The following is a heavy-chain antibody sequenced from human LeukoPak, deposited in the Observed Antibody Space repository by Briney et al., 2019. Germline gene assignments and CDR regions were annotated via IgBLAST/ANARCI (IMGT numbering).Heavy chain of an antibody. CDR1: GGSFSGYY. V-gene: IGHV4-34*01. CDR2: INHSGST. D-gene: IGHD6-13*01. J-gene: IGHJ5*02. Sequence: SETLSLTCAVYGGSFSGYYWSWIRQPPGKGLEWIVEINHSGSTNYNPSLKSRVTISVDTSKNQFSLKLSSVTAADTAVYYCARAGTRTFRIAAAGTRWFDPWGQGTLVTVSS. CDR3: ARAGTRTFRIAAAGTRWFDP.